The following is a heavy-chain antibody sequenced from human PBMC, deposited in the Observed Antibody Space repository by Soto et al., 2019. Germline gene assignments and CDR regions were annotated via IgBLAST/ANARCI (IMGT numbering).Heavy chain of an antibody. Sequence: GGSLRLSCAASGFTFSSYWMSWVRQAPGKGLEWVANIKQDGSEKYYVDSVKGRFTISRDNAKNSLYLQMNSLRAEDTAVYYCARAVISGWYEGDAFDIWGQGTMVTVSS. D-gene: IGHD6-19*01. V-gene: IGHV3-7*01. CDR2: IKQDGSEK. J-gene: IGHJ3*02. CDR1: GFTFSSYW. CDR3: ARAVISGWYEGDAFDI.